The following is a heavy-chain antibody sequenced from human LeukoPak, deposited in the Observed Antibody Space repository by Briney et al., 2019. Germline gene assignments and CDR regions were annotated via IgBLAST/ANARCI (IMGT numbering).Heavy chain of an antibody. CDR3: ARSAVVAAHWFDP. V-gene: IGHV1-69*04. Sequence: ASVKVSCKASGGTFNNYAISWVRQAPGQGLEWMGRIIPMFSKVDYAQKFQGRVTINADKSTNTACMELITLRSEDTAVYYCARSAVVAAHWFDPWGQGTLVTVSS. D-gene: IGHD2-15*01. J-gene: IGHJ5*02. CDR2: IIPMFSKV. CDR1: GGTFNNYA.